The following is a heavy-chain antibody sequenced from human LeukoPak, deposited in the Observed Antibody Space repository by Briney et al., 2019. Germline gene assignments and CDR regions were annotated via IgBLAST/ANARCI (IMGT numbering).Heavy chain of an antibody. CDR3: ARLSIVGAPAY. Sequence: SETLSLTCIVSGGSMTSYYWSWIRQPPGKGLEWIGYVYYSGTTKYNPSLKSRVTISIDTSKKQFSLEVISVTAADTAVYYCARLSIVGAPAYWGQGTLVTVSS. D-gene: IGHD1-26*01. CDR2: VYYSGTT. J-gene: IGHJ4*02. CDR1: GGSMTSYY. V-gene: IGHV4-59*01.